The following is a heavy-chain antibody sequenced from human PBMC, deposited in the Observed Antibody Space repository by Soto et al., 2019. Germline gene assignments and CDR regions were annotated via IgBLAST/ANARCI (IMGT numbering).Heavy chain of an antibody. CDR1: GGSFSGYY. D-gene: IGHD3-22*01. CDR2: INHSGST. CDR3: KRDAGDSNSRGPSSFDY. J-gene: IGHJ4*02. V-gene: IGHV4-34*01. Sequence: PSETLSLTCAVYGGSFSGYYWSWIRQPPGKGLEWIGEINHSGSTNYNPSLKSRVTISVDTAKNQFSLKLSSVTAADTAVYYCKRDAGDSNSRGPSSFDYWGQGPLATVSS.